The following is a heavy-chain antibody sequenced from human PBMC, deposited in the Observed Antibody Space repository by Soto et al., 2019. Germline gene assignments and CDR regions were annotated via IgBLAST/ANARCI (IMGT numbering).Heavy chain of an antibody. D-gene: IGHD2-15*01. V-gene: IGHV1-18*01. CDR1: GYTFTSYG. J-gene: IGHJ4*02. CDR3: ARELNCSGGSCYSLVFDY. CDR2: ISAYNGNT. Sequence: QVQLVQSGAEVKKPGASVKVSCEASGYTFTSYGISWVRQAPGQGLEWMGWISAYNGNTNYEQKLQGRVTMTTDTSTSTAYMELRSLRSDDTAVYYCARELNCSGGSCYSLVFDYWGQGPLVTVSS.